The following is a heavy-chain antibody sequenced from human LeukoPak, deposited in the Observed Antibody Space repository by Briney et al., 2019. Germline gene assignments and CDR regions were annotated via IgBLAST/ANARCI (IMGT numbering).Heavy chain of an antibody. D-gene: IGHD4-17*01. Sequence: ASVKVSCKASGYTFTSYDINWVRQATGQGLEWMGWINAGNGNTKYSQKFQGRVTITRDTSASTAYMELSSLRSEDTAVYYCARGVKGVTSGPYFDYWGQGTLVTVSS. J-gene: IGHJ4*02. V-gene: IGHV1-3*01. CDR1: GYTFTSYD. CDR2: INAGNGNT. CDR3: ARGVKGVTSGPYFDY.